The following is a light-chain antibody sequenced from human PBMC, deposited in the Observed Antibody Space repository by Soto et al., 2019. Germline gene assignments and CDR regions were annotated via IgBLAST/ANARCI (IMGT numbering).Light chain of an antibody. CDR1: SGSIANNY. J-gene: IGLJ2*01. CDR2: EDK. Sequence: NFMLTQPHSVSESPGKTVTISCSRSSGSIANNYVQWFQQRPGGAPTTVIYEDKLRPSGVPDRFSGSKSGNTASLTISGLQAEDESDYYCCSFAGTYTIFGGGTQLTVL. CDR3: CSFAGTYTI. V-gene: IGLV6-57*04.